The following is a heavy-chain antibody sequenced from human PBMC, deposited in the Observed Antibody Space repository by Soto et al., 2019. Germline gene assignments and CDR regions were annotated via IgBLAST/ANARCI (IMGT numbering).Heavy chain of an antibody. D-gene: IGHD2-15*01. V-gene: IGHV3-23*01. Sequence: GGSLRLSCAASGFTFSSYAMSWVRQAPGKGLEWVSAISGSGGSTYYADSVKGRFTISRDNSKNTLYLQMNSLRAEDTAVYYCAKDVGDPRYCSGGSCRNTDYWGQGTLVTVSS. CDR3: AKDVGDPRYCSGGSCRNTDY. CDR2: ISGSGGST. J-gene: IGHJ4*02. CDR1: GFTFSSYA.